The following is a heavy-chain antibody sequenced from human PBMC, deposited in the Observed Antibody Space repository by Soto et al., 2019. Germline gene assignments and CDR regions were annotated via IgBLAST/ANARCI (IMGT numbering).Heavy chain of an antibody. D-gene: IGHD5-12*01. Sequence: ASVKVSCKASGYTFTSYGISWVRQAPGQGLEWMGWINAYNGNTNYAQKLQGRVTMTTDTSTSTAYMELRSLRSDDTAVYYCARDGGYSGYDSHYYYGMDVWGQGTTVTVSS. V-gene: IGHV1-18*01. CDR1: GYTFTSYG. CDR3: ARDGGYSGYDSHYYYGMDV. J-gene: IGHJ6*02. CDR2: INAYNGNT.